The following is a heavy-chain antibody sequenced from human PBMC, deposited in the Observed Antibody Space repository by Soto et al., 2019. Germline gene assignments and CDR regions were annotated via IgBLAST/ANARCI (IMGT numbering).Heavy chain of an antibody. CDR2: ISSYSGNT. J-gene: IGHJ4*02. Sequence: ASVKVSCKASGYTFTSYGISWVRQAPGQGLEWMGWISSYSGNTNYAHNLQDRVTMTTDTSTSTAYMELRSLRSDDTAIYYCARVNVLRLSGGWPSTVYWGQGTLVTVSS. CDR1: GYTFTSYG. CDR3: ARVNVLRLSGGWPSTVY. V-gene: IGHV1-18*01. D-gene: IGHD6-19*01.